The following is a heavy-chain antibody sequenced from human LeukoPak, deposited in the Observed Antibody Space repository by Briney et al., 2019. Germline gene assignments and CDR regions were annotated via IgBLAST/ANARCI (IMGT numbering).Heavy chain of an antibody. D-gene: IGHD3-22*01. CDR3: TRAASSGPLFTYHMDV. CDR2: MYHSGST. Sequence: PSETLSLTCTVSGYSISSGYYWGWIRQPPGKGLEWIGNMYHSGSTYYNPSLKSRVTISGDTSKNQFSLKLTSVTAADTAVYYCTRAASSGPLFTYHMDVWGKGTTVTVSS. J-gene: IGHJ6*03. CDR1: GYSISSGYY. V-gene: IGHV4-38-2*02.